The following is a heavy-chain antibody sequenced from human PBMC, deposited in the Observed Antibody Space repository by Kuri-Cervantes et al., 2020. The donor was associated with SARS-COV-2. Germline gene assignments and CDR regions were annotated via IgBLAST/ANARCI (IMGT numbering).Heavy chain of an antibody. CDR2: INHSGST. CDR3: ARETRLGDGTDAFDI. D-gene: IGHD5-24*01. V-gene: IGHV4-34*01. CDR1: GGSFSGYY. J-gene: IGHJ3*02. Sequence: ESLKISCAVYGGSFSGYYWTWIRQPPGKGLEWIGEINHSGSTNYNPSLKSRVSVTRDTSNNQFSLKLSSVTAADTAVYYCARETRLGDGTDAFDIWGQGTMVTVSS.